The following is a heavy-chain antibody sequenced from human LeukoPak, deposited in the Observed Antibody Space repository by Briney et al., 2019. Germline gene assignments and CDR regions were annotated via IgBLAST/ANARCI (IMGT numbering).Heavy chain of an antibody. D-gene: IGHD3-9*01. CDR3: ARLGYDILTGYLYYYMDV. CDR1: GYSFTSYW. V-gene: IGHV5-51*01. J-gene: IGHJ6*03. CDR2: IYPGDSDT. Sequence: GESLKISCKGSGYSFTSYWIGWVCQMPGKGLEWMGIIYPGDSDTRYSPSFQGQVTISADKSISTAYLQWSSLKASDTAMYYCARLGYDILTGYLYYYMDVWGKGTTVTVSS.